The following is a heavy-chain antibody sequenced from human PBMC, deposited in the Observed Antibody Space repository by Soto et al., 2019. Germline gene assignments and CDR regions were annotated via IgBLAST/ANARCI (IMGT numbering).Heavy chain of an antibody. CDR3: AREGVRGVTTPYYYYYGMDV. V-gene: IGHV1-2*04. CDR2: INPNSGGS. CDR1: GYTFTGYY. D-gene: IGHD3-10*01. J-gene: IGHJ6*02. Sequence: ASVKVSCKASGYTFTGYYMHWVRQAPGQGLEWMGWINPNSGGSNYAQKFQGWVTMTRDTSISTAYMELSRLRSDDTAVCYCAREGVRGVTTPYYYYYGMDVWGQGTTVTVSS.